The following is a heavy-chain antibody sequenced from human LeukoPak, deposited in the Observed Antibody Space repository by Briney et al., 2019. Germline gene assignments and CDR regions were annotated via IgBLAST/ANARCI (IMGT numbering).Heavy chain of an antibody. J-gene: IGHJ4*02. CDR2: IYYSGST. CDR1: GVSISSYY. D-gene: IGHD4-17*01. Sequence: SETLSLTCTVSGVSISSYYWSWIRQPPGKGLEWIGYIYYSGSTNYNPSLKSRVTISVDTSKNQFSLKLSSVTAADTAVYYCARGSNDYDFDYWGQGTLVTVSS. V-gene: IGHV4-59*01. CDR3: ARGSNDYDFDY.